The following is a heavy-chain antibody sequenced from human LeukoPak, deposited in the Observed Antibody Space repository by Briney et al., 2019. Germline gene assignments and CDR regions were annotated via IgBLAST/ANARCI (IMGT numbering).Heavy chain of an antibody. CDR1: GHSISSSHW. D-gene: IGHD1-14*01. Sequence: SETLSLTCAVSGHSISSSHWWSWVRQPPGKGLEWIGEIYHSGSTNYNPSLKSRVTILVDKSRNQFSLKLSSVSAADTAVYYCARIPNQSKYSIGNYWGQGTLVTVSS. V-gene: IGHV4-4*02. CDR3: ARIPNQSKYSIGNY. CDR2: IYHSGST. J-gene: IGHJ4*02.